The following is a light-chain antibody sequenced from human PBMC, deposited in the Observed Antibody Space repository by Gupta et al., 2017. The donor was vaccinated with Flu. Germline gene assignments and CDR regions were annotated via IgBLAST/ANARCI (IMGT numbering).Light chain of an antibody. CDR1: SSNIGSNP. CDR2: GNS. J-gene: IGLJ1*01. V-gene: IGLV1-44*01. Sequence: QSVLAQPPSASETPGQRVTISCSGSSSNIGSNPVNWYQQVPGTAPKLLIYGNSQRPSGVPDRFSGSKSDTSASLAISGLQSEDEADYYCAAWDDSLNGHYVFGTGTKVTGL. CDR3: AAWDDSLNGHYV.